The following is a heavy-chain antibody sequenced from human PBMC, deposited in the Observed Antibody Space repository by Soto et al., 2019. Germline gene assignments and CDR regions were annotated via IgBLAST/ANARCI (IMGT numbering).Heavy chain of an antibody. CDR3: SREGSHYNMDV. CDR2: IWYDGSNK. V-gene: IGHV3-33*01. J-gene: IGHJ6*02. CDR1: GFIFSNYG. Sequence: QVQLVDSGGGVVQPGRSLRLSCAASGFIFSNYGMHWVRQAPGKGLEWVAVIWYDGSNKYYADSVKGRFTISRDNSKNTLYLQMSSLRAEDTAVYYCSREGSHYNMDVWGQGTTVTVSS.